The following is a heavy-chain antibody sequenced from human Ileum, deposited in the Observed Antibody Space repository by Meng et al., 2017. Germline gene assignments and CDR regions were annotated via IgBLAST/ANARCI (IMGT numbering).Heavy chain of an antibody. V-gene: IGHV4-30-4*01. D-gene: IGHD3-3*01. CDR2: LYYRGST. CDR3: ARENTIFGVVWGSWFDP. Sequence: QVQLQESGPGLVKPSQTLSLTCTVSGGSISSGDYYLSWIRQPPGKGLEWIGYLYYRGSTYYNPSLKSRVTISVDTSKNQFSLKLSSVTAADTAVYYCARENTIFGVVWGSWFDPWGQGTLVTVSS. CDR1: GGSISSGDYY. J-gene: IGHJ5*02.